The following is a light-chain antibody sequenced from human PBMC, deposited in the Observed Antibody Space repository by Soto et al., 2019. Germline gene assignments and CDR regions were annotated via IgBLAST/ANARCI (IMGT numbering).Light chain of an antibody. J-gene: IGKJ1*01. V-gene: IGKV3-20*01. CDR1: QSVSSSY. CDR3: QQYGSSGT. CDR2: GAS. Sequence: GLTQSPGTLSLSPGERATLSCRASQSVSSSYLAWYQQKPGQAPRLLIYGASNRATGIPDRFSGSGSGTDFTLTISRLEPEDFAVYYCQQYGSSGTFGQGTKVDI.